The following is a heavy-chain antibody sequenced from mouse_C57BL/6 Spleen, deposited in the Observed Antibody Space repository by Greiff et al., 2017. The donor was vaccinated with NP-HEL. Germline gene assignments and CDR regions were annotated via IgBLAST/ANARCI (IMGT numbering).Heavy chain of an antibody. D-gene: IGHD2-3*01. CDR2: IYPGDGDT. V-gene: IGHV1-82*01. CDR3: AREVDGYSVGGYFDV. J-gene: IGHJ1*03. Sequence: QVQLKESGPELVKPGASVKISCKASGYAFSSSWMNWVKQRPGKGLEWIGRIYPGDGDTNYNGKFKGKATLTADKSSSTAYMQLSSLTSEDSAVYFCAREVDGYSVGGYFDVWGTGTTVTVSS. CDR1: GYAFSSSW.